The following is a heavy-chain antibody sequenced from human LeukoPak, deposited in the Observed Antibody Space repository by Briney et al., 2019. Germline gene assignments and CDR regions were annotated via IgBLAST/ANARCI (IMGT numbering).Heavy chain of an antibody. V-gene: IGHV4-39*01. CDR2: IYYSGST. D-gene: IGHD3-9*01. CDR3: ARLLQYYDILTGYFWFDP. Sequence: SETLSLTCTVSGGSISSSSYYWGWIRQPPGKGLEWIGSIYYSGSTYYNSSLKSRVTISVDTSKNQFSLKLSSVTAADTAVYYCARLLQYYDILTGYFWFDPWGQGTLVTVSS. CDR1: GGSISSSSYY. J-gene: IGHJ5*02.